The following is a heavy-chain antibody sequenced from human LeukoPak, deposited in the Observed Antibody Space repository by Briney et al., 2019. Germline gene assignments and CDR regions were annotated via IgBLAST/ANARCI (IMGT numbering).Heavy chain of an antibody. J-gene: IGHJ4*02. CDR3: AQDVAWGAFDH. Sequence: PGGSLRLSCAASGFTFRNHGMNWVRQAPGKGLEWVSGISPSGGGTYYADSVKGRFTISRDDSKNTLSLQMNSLRVEDTALYYCAQDVAWGAFDHWGQGTLVTVSS. CDR1: GFTFRNHG. V-gene: IGHV3-23*01. D-gene: IGHD7-27*01. CDR2: ISPSGGGT.